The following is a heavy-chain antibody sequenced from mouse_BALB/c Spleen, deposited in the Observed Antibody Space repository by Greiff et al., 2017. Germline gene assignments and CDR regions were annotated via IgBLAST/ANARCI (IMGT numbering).Heavy chain of an antibody. CDR1: GFTFSDYY. CDR2: ISDGGSYT. V-gene: IGHV5-4*02. CDR3: ARDRSGYYGAMDY. J-gene: IGHJ4*01. Sequence: EVQRVESGGGLVKPGGSLKLSCAASGFTFSDYYMYWVRQTPEKRLEWVATISDGGSYTYYPDSVKGRFTISRDNAKNNLYLQMSSLKSEDTAMYYCARDRSGYYGAMDYWGQGTSVTVSS. D-gene: IGHD1-1*01.